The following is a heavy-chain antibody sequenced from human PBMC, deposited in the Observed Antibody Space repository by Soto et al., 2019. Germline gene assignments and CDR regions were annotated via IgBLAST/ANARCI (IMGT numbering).Heavy chain of an antibody. Sequence: GGSLRLSCAASGFTFDDYAMHWVRQAPGKGLEWVSGISWNSGSIGYADSVKGRFTISRDNAKNSLYLQMNSLRAEDTALYYCAKGYCSSTSCHSGAFDIWGQGTMVTVSS. J-gene: IGHJ3*02. CDR2: ISWNSGSI. V-gene: IGHV3-9*01. D-gene: IGHD2-2*01. CDR3: AKGYCSSTSCHSGAFDI. CDR1: GFTFDDYA.